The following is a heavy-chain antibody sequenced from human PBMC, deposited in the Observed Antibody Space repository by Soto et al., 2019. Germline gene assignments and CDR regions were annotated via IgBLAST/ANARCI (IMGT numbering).Heavy chain of an antibody. Sequence: GSLRLSCAASGFTFSDHYMDWVRQAPGKGLEWVGRTRNKANSYTTEYAASVKGRFTISRDDSKNSLYLQMNSLKTEDTAVYYCARSHWFDPWGQGTLVTVSS. CDR3: ARSHWFDP. CDR1: GFTFSDHY. V-gene: IGHV3-72*01. CDR2: TRNKANSYTT. J-gene: IGHJ5*02.